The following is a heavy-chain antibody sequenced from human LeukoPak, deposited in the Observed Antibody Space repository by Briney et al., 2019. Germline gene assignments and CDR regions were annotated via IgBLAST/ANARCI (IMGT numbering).Heavy chain of an antibody. CDR3: ARDRYIPNAFDI. D-gene: IGHD5-18*01. V-gene: IGHV4-39*07. CDR2: IYYSGST. Sequence: SETLSLTCTVSGGSISSSSYYWGWIRQPPGKGLEWIGSIYYSGSTYYNPSLKSRVTISVDTSKNQFSLKLSSVAAADTAVYYCARDRYIPNAFDIWGQGTMVTVSS. J-gene: IGHJ3*02. CDR1: GGSISSSSYY.